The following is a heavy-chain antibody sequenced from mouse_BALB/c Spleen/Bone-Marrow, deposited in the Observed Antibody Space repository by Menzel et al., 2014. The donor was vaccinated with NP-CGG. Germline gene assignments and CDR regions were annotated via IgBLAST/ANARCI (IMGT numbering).Heavy chain of an antibody. V-gene: IGHV5-9-2*01. J-gene: IGHJ3*01. CDR3: ERHAFYDQTDVSFVF. CDR1: GFTFSNYG. D-gene: IGHD2-3*01. Sequence: EVMLVESGGGLVKSGGSLKLSCAASGFTFSNYGMSWVRQTPEKRLEWVATISGGGSYTFYSDSVKGRFTISRDNAKNPLSPPLRTLMCEDTVLYYCERHAFYDQTDVSFVFWGKGSLVSVSA. CDR2: ISGGGSYT.